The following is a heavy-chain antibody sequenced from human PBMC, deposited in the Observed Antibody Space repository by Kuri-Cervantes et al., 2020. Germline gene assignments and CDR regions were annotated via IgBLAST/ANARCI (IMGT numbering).Heavy chain of an antibody. D-gene: IGHD3-3*01. J-gene: IGHJ3*02. V-gene: IGHV3-48*04. Sequence: GGSLRLSCAASGFTFSSYSMNWVRQAPGKGLEWVSSISSSSSGIYYADSVKGRFTISRDNAKNSLYLQMNSLRAEDTAVYYCARDRTNDYDFWSGYRGGAFDIWGQGTMVTVSS. CDR1: GFTFSSYS. CDR3: ARDRTNDYDFWSGYRGGAFDI. CDR2: ISSSSSGI.